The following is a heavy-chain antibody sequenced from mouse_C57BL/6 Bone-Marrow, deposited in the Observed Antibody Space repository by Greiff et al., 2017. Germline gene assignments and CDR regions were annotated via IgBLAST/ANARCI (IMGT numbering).Heavy chain of an antibody. CDR3: ARLEFDGSSGDWYFDV. CDR1: GYTFTSYD. V-gene: IGHV1-85*01. J-gene: IGHJ1*03. D-gene: IGHD1-1*01. CDR2: LYPRDGST. Sequence: QVQLQQSGPELVQPGASVKLSCKASGYTFTSYDINWVKQRPGPGLAWIGWLYPRDGSTKSNEKFKGKATFTVDTSSSTAYMELHSLTSEDSAVYFCARLEFDGSSGDWYFDVWGTGTTVTVSS.